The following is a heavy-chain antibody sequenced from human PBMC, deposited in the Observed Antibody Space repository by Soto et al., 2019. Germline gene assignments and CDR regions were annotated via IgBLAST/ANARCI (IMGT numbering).Heavy chain of an antibody. CDR3: ARDGGRHSGGIDY. V-gene: IGHV1-69*01. D-gene: IGHD1-26*01. Sequence: QVQLVQSGAEVKKPGSSVKVSCKASGGTFSSYSINWVRQAPGQGLEWMGEIIPIFGTANYAQKFQGRVTITADESTSTAYMELSSLRSEDTAVYCCARDGGRHSGGIDYLGQGTLVTVSS. CDR1: GGTFSSYS. CDR2: IIPIFGTA. J-gene: IGHJ4*02.